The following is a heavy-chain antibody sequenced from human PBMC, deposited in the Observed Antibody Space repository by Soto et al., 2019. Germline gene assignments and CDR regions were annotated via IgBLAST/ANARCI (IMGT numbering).Heavy chain of an antibody. CDR1: GYTFTTYT. Sequence: ASVKVSCKASGYTFTTYTIHWVRQAPGQRLELMGWINAVKGNTKYSQKFQGRVTITRDSSASTAYMELSSLRSEDTAVYYCARAKTKYYAYVWGSYRQKEYYSYYGMDVWGQGTTVTVSS. CDR3: ARAKTKYYAYVWGSYRQKEYYSYYGMDV. CDR2: INAVKGNT. J-gene: IGHJ6*02. V-gene: IGHV1-3*01. D-gene: IGHD3-16*02.